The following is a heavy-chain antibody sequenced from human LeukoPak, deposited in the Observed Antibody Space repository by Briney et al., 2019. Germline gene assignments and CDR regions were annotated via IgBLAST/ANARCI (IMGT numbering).Heavy chain of an antibody. D-gene: IGHD6-6*01. CDR1: GGTFSSYA. CDR2: IIPIFGTA. Sequence: SVKVSCKASGGTFSSYAISWVRQAPGQGLEWMGGIIPIFGTANYAQKFQGRVTITADESTSTAYMELSSLRSEDTAVYYCARVSIAARLNYYYGMDVWAKGPRSPSP. V-gene: IGHV1-69*13. J-gene: IGHJ6*02. CDR3: ARVSIAARLNYYYGMDV.